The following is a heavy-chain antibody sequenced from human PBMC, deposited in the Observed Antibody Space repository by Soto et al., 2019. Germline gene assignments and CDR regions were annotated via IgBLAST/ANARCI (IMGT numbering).Heavy chain of an antibody. CDR3: ARDIYAYANDAFDI. CDR1: GYTFTGYY. Sequence: QVQLVQSGAEVKKPGASVKVSCKASGYTFTGYYMHWVRQAPGQGLEWMGWINPNSGGTNYAQKFQGWVTMTRDTPIRKAYMELSRLRSDDTAMYYCARDIYAYANDAFDIWGQGTMVTVSS. D-gene: IGHD3-16*01. V-gene: IGHV1-2*04. J-gene: IGHJ3*02. CDR2: INPNSGGT.